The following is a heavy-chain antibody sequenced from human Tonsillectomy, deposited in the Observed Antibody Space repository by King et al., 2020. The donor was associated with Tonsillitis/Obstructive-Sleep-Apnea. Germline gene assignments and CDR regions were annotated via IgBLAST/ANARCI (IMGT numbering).Heavy chain of an antibody. CDR3: ARSNNSAAAGNQGEYNWFDP. CDR1: GFTFSSYG. CDR2: IWYDGSNK. Sequence: QVQLVESGGGVVQPGRSLRLSCAASGFTFSSYGMHWVRQAPGKGLEWVAVIWYDGSNKYYADSVKGRFTISRDNSKNTLYLQMNSLRAEDTAGYYCARSNNSAAAGNQGEYNWFDPWGQGTLVTVSS. J-gene: IGHJ5*02. D-gene: IGHD6-13*01. V-gene: IGHV3-33*01.